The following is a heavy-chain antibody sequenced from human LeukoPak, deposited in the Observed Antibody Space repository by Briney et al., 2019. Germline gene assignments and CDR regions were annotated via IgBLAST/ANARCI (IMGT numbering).Heavy chain of an antibody. Sequence: GGSLRLSCAASGFTFSSYGMTWVRQAPGKGLEWVSVISGSGGSTYYAESVKGRFTISRDNAKNSLHLEMNSLRAEDTAVYYCAREIVSAVAGNFDYWGQGTLVTVSS. V-gene: IGHV3-23*01. CDR1: GFTFSSYG. CDR2: ISGSGGST. D-gene: IGHD6-19*01. J-gene: IGHJ4*02. CDR3: AREIVSAVAGNFDY.